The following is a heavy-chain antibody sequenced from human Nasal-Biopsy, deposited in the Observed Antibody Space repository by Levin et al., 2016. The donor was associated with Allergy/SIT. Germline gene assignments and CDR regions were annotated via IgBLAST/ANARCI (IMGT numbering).Heavy chain of an antibody. CDR2: IKSDADGGAT. V-gene: IGHV3-15*01. J-gene: IGHJ4*02. CDR1: GFTFSNAW. Sequence: GESLKISCAASGFTFSNAWMSWVRQAPGRGLEWVGRIKSDADGGATEYAAAVKGRFTISRDDSENRLYVQMNSLRPEDTAVYYCTTVTFCTTTSCYSYWGQGTLVTVSS. CDR3: TTVTFCTTTSCYSY. D-gene: IGHD2-2*02.